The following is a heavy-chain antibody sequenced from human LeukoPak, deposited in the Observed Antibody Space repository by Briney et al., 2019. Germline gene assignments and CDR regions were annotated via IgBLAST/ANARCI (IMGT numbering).Heavy chain of an antibody. J-gene: IGHJ4*02. Sequence: GGSLRLFCAASGFTFVHPWMRWGRLAPGQGPLWVVRIKRKTDGGTTDYAAPVKGRFTISRDDSKNTLYLQMNSLKTEDTAVYYCTTYYYDSSGYYYGDYWGQGTLVTVSS. D-gene: IGHD3-22*01. V-gene: IGHV3-15*01. CDR1: GFTFVHPW. CDR2: IKRKTDGGTT. CDR3: TTYYYDSSGYYYGDY.